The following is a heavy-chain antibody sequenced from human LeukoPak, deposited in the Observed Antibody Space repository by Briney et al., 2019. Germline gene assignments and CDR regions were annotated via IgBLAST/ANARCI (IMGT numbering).Heavy chain of an antibody. CDR2: IGGSGGST. Sequence: GGSLRLSCAASGFTFSSYARSWVRQAPGKGLEWVSGIGGSGGSTYYADSVRGRFTISRDNSKNTLYLQMNSLRAEDTAVYYCAKRERESYNFGYPDYWGQGTLVTVSS. CDR1: GFTFSSYA. V-gene: IGHV3-23*01. J-gene: IGHJ4*02. D-gene: IGHD1-1*01. CDR3: AKRERESYNFGYPDY.